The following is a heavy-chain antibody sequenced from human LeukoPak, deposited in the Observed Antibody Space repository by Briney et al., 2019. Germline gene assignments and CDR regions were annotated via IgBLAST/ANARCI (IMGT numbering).Heavy chain of an antibody. CDR1: GYRFISYY. D-gene: IGHD2-21*02. CDR2: MHPGNGNT. CDR3: AREGSYCVGGDCYSFDF. Sequence: ASVKVSCKASGYRFISYYIQWVRQAPGLGPEWMGWMHPGNGNTRYAEKFQGRVTMTRDTSINTAYMDLSSLRSDDTAVYYCAREGSYCVGGDCYSFDFWGQGTLITVSS. V-gene: IGHV1-2*02. J-gene: IGHJ4*02.